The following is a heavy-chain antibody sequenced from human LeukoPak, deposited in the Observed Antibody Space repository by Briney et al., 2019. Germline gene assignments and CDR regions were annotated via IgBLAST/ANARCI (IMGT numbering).Heavy chain of an antibody. V-gene: IGHV1-46*01. Sequence: GASVKVSCKASGYTFTSYYMHWVRQAPGQGLEWMGIINPSGGSTSYAQKFQGRVTMTRDMSTSTVYLELSSLRSEDTAVYYCARDPVVTPSYFDYWGQGTLVTVSS. CDR3: ARDPVVTPSYFDY. CDR1: GYTFTSYY. CDR2: INPSGGST. J-gene: IGHJ4*02. D-gene: IGHD4-23*01.